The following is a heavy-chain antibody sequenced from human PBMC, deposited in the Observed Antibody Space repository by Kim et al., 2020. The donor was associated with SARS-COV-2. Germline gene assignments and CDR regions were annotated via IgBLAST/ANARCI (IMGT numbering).Heavy chain of an antibody. CDR3: ARETPKTSGWLAKGGFDI. Sequence: SVKVSCKASGGTITSYTISWVRQAPGHGLEWVGGIIPLFGTTIHAPKFQDRVTITADESTSTIYMELNSLTSEDSAVYYCARETPKTSGWLAKGGFDIWGQGTLVTVSS. D-gene: IGHD6-19*01. CDR1: GGTITSYT. V-gene: IGHV1-69*13. CDR2: IIPLFGTT. J-gene: IGHJ4*02.